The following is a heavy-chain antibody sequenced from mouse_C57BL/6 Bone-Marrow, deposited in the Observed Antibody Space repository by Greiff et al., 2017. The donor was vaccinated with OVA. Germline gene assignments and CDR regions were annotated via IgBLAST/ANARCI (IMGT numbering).Heavy chain of an antibody. CDR3: TTSTMVTTGGDFDY. CDR2: IDPENGDT. V-gene: IGHV14-4*01. Sequence: LVESGAELVRPGASVKLSCTASGFNIKDDYMHWVKQRPEQGLEWIGWIDPENGDTEYASKFQGKATITADTSSNTAYLQLSSLTSEDTAVYYCTTSTMVTTGGDFDYWGQGTTLTVSS. CDR1: GFNIKDDY. J-gene: IGHJ2*01. D-gene: IGHD2-2*01.